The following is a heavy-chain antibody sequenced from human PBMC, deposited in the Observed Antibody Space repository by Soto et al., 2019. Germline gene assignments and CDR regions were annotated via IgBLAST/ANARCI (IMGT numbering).Heavy chain of an antibody. CDR1: GNSISSGSC. CDR3: ARSRTTVTYYGMDV. D-gene: IGHD4-4*01. J-gene: IGHJ6*02. CDR2: TDHSGNA. V-gene: IGHV4-38-2*01. Sequence: KSSETLSLTCDVSGNSISSGSCWGCIRQPPGKGLEWIGTTDHSGNAYYNPSLKSRVTISVDTSKNQFSLKLSSVTAADTAVYYCARSRTTVTYYGMDVWGQGTTVTVSS.